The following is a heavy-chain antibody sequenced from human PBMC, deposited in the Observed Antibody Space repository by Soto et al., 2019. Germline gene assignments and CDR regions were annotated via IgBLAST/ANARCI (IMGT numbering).Heavy chain of an antibody. J-gene: IGHJ4*02. CDR2: ISAYNGNT. CDR3: ASHPLPGGFGGVIAEDY. V-gene: IGHV1-18*01. D-gene: IGHD3-16*02. CDR1: GYTFTSYG. Sequence: QVQLVQSGAEVKKPGASVKVSCKASGYTFTSYGISWVRQAPGQGLEWMGWISAYNGNTNYAQKLQGRVTMTTDTSTSTAYMELRSLRSDDTAVYYCASHPLPGGFGGVIAEDYWGQGTLVTVSS.